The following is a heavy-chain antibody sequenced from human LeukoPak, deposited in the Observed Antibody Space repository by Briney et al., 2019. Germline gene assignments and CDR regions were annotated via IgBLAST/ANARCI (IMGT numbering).Heavy chain of an antibody. CDR3: AKDPVVFHGGSGSHYFDC. J-gene: IGHJ4*02. CDR1: GFTFSNYA. CDR2: ISGSGVST. D-gene: IGHD6-19*01. V-gene: IGHV3-23*01. Sequence: GGSLRLSCAASGFTFSNYAMSWVRQTPGKGLGWVSTISGSGVSTYYGDSVYADSVKDRFTISRDDSKNTLHLKMNRLQADDTAIYYCAKDPVVFHGGSGSHYFDCSGQGTLVTVSS.